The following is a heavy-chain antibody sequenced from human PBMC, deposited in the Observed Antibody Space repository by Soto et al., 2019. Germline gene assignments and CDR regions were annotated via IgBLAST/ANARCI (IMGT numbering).Heavy chain of an antibody. J-gene: IGHJ5*02. CDR1: GFTFSSYA. D-gene: IGHD3-10*01. Sequence: EVQLLESGGGLVQPGGSLILSCAASGFTFSSYAMSWVRQAQGKGLEWVSAISGSGGSTYYADSVKGRFTISRDNSKNTLYLQMNSLRAEDTAVYYCAKTDRGGSVSYHIYNWFDPWGQGTLVTVSS. V-gene: IGHV3-23*01. CDR3: AKTDRGGSVSYHIYNWFDP. CDR2: ISGSGGST.